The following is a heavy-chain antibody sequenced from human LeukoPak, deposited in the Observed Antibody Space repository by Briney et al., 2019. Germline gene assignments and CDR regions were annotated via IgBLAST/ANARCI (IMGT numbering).Heavy chain of an antibody. D-gene: IGHD5-12*01. CDR2: ISFDGSNK. CDR1: GFTFSSYA. J-gene: IGHJ5*02. Sequence: PGGSLRLSCAASGFTFSSYAMHWVRQAPGKGLGWVAVISFDGSNKYYADSVKGRFTISRDNSKNTLYLQMNSLRAADTAVYYCAIYSGYRHQKNWFDPWGQGTLVTVSS. V-gene: IGHV3-30*04. CDR3: AIYSGYRHQKNWFDP.